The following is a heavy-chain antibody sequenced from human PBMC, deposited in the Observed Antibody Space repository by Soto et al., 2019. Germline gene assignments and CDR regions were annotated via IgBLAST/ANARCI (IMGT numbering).Heavy chain of an antibody. J-gene: IGHJ4*02. D-gene: IGHD2-2*02. V-gene: IGHV4-59*08. Sequence: SETLSLTCTVSGGSINNHYWSWIRQPPGKGLEWIGYIYSSGNTNYNPSLQSRVTISVDTSKNQFSLKLSSVTAADTAVYYCARLACSTTRCFTYFDYWGQGALVTVSS. CDR3: ARLACSTTRCFTYFDY. CDR2: IYSSGNT. CDR1: GGSINNHY.